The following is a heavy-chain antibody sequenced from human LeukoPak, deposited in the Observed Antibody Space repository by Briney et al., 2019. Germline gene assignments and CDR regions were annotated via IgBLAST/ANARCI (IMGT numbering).Heavy chain of an antibody. CDR2: LSGSGEII. V-gene: IGHV3-11*01. CDR1: GFTFSDYY. CDR3: ARAGQNNWFDP. J-gene: IGHJ5*02. Sequence: GGSLRLSCAASGFTFSDYYMSWVRQAPGKGLEWVSFLSGSGEIIYYADSVKGRFTISRDNAKKSLYLQMNSLRAEDTAVYHCARAGQNNWFDPWGQGTLVTVSS.